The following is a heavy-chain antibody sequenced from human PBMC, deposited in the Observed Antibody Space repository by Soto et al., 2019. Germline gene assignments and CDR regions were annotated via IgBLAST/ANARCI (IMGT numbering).Heavy chain of an antibody. CDR3: ARGLESLLWFGEYQYYFDY. Sequence: SETLSLTCTVSGGSISSGGYYWSWIRQHPGKGLEWIGYIYYSGSTYYNPSLKSRVTISVDTSKNQFSLKLSSVTAADTAVYYCARGLESLLWFGEYQYYFDYWGQGTLVTVSS. CDR1: GGSISSGGYY. J-gene: IGHJ4*02. D-gene: IGHD3-10*01. V-gene: IGHV4-31*03. CDR2: IYYSGST.